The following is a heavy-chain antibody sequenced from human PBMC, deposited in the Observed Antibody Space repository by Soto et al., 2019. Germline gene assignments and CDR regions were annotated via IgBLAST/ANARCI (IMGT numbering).Heavy chain of an antibody. V-gene: IGHV3-15*01. D-gene: IGHD5-18*01. CDR1: GFTFSNAW. Sequence: GSLRLSCAASGFTFSNAWMSWVRQAPGKGLEWVGRIKSKTDGGTTDYAAPVKGRFTISRDDSKNTLYLQMNSLKTEDTAVYYCTTEDSYGPGPFDYWGQGTLVTVSS. J-gene: IGHJ4*02. CDR2: IKSKTDGGTT. CDR3: TTEDSYGPGPFDY.